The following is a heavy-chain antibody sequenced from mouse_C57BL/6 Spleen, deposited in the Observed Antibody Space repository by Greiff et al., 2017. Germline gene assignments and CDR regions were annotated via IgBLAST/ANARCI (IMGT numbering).Heavy chain of an antibody. V-gene: IGHV1-72*01. CDR1: GYTFTSYW. J-gene: IGHJ3*01. CDR3: ARSGALMITTRRAWFAY. D-gene: IGHD2-4*01. CDR2: IDPNSGGT. Sequence: QVHVKQPGAELVKPGASVKLSCKASGYTFTSYWMHWVKQRPGRGLEWIGRIDPNSGGTKYNEKFKSKATLTVDKPSSTAYMQLSSLTSEDSAVYYCARSGALMITTRRAWFAYWGQGTLVTVSA.